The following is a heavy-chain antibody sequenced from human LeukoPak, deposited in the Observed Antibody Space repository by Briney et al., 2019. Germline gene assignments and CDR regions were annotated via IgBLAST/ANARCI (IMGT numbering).Heavy chain of an antibody. J-gene: IGHJ4*02. CDR2: IYTSGST. CDR1: GGSISSGSYY. Sequence: NPSQTLSLTCTVSGGSISSGSYYWSWIRQPAGKGLEWIGRIYTSGSTNYNPSLKSRVTISVDTSKNQFSLKLSSVTAADTAVYYCARALAVAGPKYFDYWGQGTLVTVSS. D-gene: IGHD6-19*01. V-gene: IGHV4-61*02. CDR3: ARALAVAGPKYFDY.